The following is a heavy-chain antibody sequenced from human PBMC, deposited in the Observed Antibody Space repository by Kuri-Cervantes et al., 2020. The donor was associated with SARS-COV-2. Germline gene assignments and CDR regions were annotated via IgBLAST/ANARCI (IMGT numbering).Heavy chain of an antibody. Sequence: GGSLRLSCAASGFTFSSYGMHWVRQAPGKGLEWVAVISYDGSNKYYADSVEGRFTISRDNSKNTLYLQMNSLRAEDTAVYYCAKSSGTADGGFDPWGQGTLVTVSS. V-gene: IGHV3-30*18. CDR2: ISYDGSNK. J-gene: IGHJ5*02. CDR3: AKSSGTADGGFDP. D-gene: IGHD6-19*01. CDR1: GFTFSSYG.